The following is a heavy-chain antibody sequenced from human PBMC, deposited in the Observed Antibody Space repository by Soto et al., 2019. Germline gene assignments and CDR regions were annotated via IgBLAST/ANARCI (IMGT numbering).Heavy chain of an antibody. V-gene: IGHV3-74*01. CDR3: ARASGSNIHFDY. D-gene: IGHD1-26*01. CDR1: GLTFSSYW. J-gene: IGHJ4*02. Sequence: EVQLVESGGGLVQPGGSLRLSCAASGLTFSSYWMHWVSQYPGKGLVWVSRINTDGSSTTYADSVKGRFTISRDNTKNTLYLQMNSLRVEDTAVYYCARASGSNIHFDYWGQGTLVTVSS. CDR2: INTDGSST.